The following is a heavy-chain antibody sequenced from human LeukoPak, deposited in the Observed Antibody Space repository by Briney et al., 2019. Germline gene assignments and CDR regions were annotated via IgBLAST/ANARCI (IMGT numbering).Heavy chain of an antibody. CDR1: GFSFRTSGVG. CDR3: AHRALRGEVFDY. D-gene: IGHD3-3*01. Sequence: SGPTPVKSTQTLTLTCTFSGFSFRTSGVGVGWIRQPPGKALEWLALIDWHDDKRYSPSLKNRLTITKDTSKNQVVLRMTNMSPADTATYYCAHRALRGEVFDYWGQGTLVTVSS. V-gene: IGHV2-5*01. CDR2: IDWHDDK. J-gene: IGHJ4*02.